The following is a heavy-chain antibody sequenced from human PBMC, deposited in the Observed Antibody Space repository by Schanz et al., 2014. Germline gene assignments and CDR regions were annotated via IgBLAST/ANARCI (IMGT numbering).Heavy chain of an antibody. D-gene: IGHD3-10*01. V-gene: IGHV1-18*04. J-gene: IGHJ6*02. CDR1: GYTFTSYY. CDR2: ISGYNGDT. Sequence: QVQLVQSGAEVKKPGASEKVSCKASGYTFTSYYMHWVRQAPGQGLEWMGWISGYNGDTNYAPKFHGRVTMTTDTSTSTAYMELRSLISDDTAVYYCVRDAVWAFGDYHGMAVWGQGTSVAVSS. CDR3: VRDAVWAFGDYHGMAV.